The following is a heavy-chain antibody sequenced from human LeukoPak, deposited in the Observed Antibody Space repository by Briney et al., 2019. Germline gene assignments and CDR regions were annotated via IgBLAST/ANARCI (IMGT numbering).Heavy chain of an antibody. V-gene: IGHV1-69*13. CDR2: IIPIFGTA. CDR1: GGTFSSYA. J-gene: IGHJ5*02. CDR3: ARGGPKNYDFWSGYPRGFDP. Sequence: SVKVSCKASGGTFSSYAISCVRQAPGQGLEWMGGIIPIFGTANYAQKFQGRVTITADESTSTAYMELSSLRSEDTAVYYCARGGPKNYDFWSGYPRGFDPWGQGTLVTVSS. D-gene: IGHD3-3*01.